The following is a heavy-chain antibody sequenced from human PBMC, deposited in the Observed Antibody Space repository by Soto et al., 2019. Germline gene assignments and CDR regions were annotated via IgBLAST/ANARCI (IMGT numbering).Heavy chain of an antibody. CDR3: ARDRTGYYKSNNFDY. V-gene: IGHV1-69*13. CDR1: GGTFSSYA. CDR2: IIPIFGTA. D-gene: IGHD3-22*01. Sequence: SVKVSCKASGGTFSSYAISWVRQAPGQGLEWMGGIIPIFGTANYAQKFQGRVTITADESTSTAYMELSSLRSEDTAVYYCARDRTGYYKSNNFDYWGQGTLVTVSS. J-gene: IGHJ4*02.